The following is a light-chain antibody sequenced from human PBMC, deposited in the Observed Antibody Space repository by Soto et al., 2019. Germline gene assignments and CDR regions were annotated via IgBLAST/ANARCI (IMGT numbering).Light chain of an antibody. J-gene: IGKJ1*01. Sequence: EIVLTQSPGTLSLSPGERATLSCRASQSVSTTYLAWYQRKPGQAPRLLIYGASSRATDIPARFSGSGSGTDFTLTITRLRPEDFAVSYCQQYGSSPPTFGQGTKVEIK. CDR3: QQYGSSPPT. CDR2: GAS. V-gene: IGKV3-20*01. CDR1: QSVSTTY.